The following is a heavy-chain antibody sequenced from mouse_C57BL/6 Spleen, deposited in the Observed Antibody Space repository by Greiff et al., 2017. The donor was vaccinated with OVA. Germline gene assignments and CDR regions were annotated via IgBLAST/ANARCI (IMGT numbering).Heavy chain of an antibody. CDR1: GYAFSSYW. Sequence: QVQLKESGAELVKPGASVKISCKASGYAFSSYWMNWVKQRPGKGLEWIGQIYPGDGDTNYNGKFKGKATLTADKSSSTAYMQLSSLTSEDSAVYFCARKGYYGSSPSWFAYWGQGTLVTVSA. CDR3: ARKGYYGSSPSWFAY. J-gene: IGHJ3*01. D-gene: IGHD1-1*01. CDR2: IYPGDGDT. V-gene: IGHV1-80*01.